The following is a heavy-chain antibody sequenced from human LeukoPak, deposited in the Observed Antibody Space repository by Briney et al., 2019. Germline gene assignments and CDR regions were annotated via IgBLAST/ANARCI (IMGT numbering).Heavy chain of an antibody. J-gene: IGHJ4*02. CDR2: IYYSGST. CDR1: GGSTSSYY. CDR3: ARAGDYSNYVFDY. V-gene: IGHV4-59*01. Sequence: PSETLSLTCTVSGGSTSSYYWSWIRQPPGKGLEWIAYIYYSGSTNYNPSLQSRVTISVDTSKNQFSLKLSSVTAADTAVYYCARAGDYSNYVFDYWGQGTPVTVSS. D-gene: IGHD4-11*01.